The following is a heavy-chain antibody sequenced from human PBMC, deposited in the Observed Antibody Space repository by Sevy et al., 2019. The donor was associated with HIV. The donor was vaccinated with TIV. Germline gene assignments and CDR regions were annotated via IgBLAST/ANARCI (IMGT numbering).Heavy chain of an antibody. CDR1: GFTFSSYG. J-gene: IGHJ3*02. V-gene: IGHV3-33*01. Sequence: GGSLRLSCAASGFTFSSYGMHWVRQAPGKGLEWVAVIWYDGSNKYYADSVKGRFTISRDNSKNTLYLQMNSLRAEDTAAYYCARDYISVTTRDFDAFDIWGQGTMVTVSS. D-gene: IGHD3-9*01. CDR2: IWYDGSNK. CDR3: ARDYISVTTRDFDAFDI.